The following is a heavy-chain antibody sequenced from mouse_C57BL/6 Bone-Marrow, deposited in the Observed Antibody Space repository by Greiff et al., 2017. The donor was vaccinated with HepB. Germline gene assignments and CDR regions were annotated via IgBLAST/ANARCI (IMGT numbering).Heavy chain of an antibody. J-gene: IGHJ1*03. Sequence: QVQLQQSGPELVKPGASVKISCKASGYAFSSSWMNWVKQRPGKGLEWIGRIYPGDGDTNYNGKFKGKATLTADKSSSTAYMQLSSLTSEDSAVYFCAREGCSYGYFDVWGTGTTVTVSS. V-gene: IGHV1-82*01. CDR2: IYPGDGDT. CDR3: AREGCSYGYFDV. CDR1: GYAFSSSW.